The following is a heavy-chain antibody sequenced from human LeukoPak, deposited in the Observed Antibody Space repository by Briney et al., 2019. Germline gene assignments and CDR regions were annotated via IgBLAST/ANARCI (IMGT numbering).Heavy chain of an antibody. D-gene: IGHD5-24*01. CDR2: IRSKTYGGTT. Sequence: GVLSLSCTASGFTFGDYPMSWVRPAPGKGHEWVGFIRSKTYGGTTEYAASVKGRFTISRDDSKSIAYLQMNSLKNEDTAVYYCTKSRDGYNGGSVDYWGQGTLVTVSS. V-gene: IGHV3-49*04. CDR3: TKSRDGYNGGSVDY. CDR1: GFTFGDYP. J-gene: IGHJ4*02.